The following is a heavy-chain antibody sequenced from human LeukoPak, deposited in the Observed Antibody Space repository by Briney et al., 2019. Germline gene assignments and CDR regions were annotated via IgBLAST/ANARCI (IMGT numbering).Heavy chain of an antibody. D-gene: IGHD3-22*01. CDR1: GFTFSSYA. V-gene: IGHV3-23*01. CDR2: ISGSGGST. CDR3: AKAYVYDSSGYYNY. J-gene: IGHJ4*02. Sequence: QTGGSLRLSCAVSGFTFSSYAMSWVRQAPGKGLEWVSAISGSGGSTYYADSVKGRFTISRDNSKNTLYLQMDSLRAEDTAVYYCAKAYVYDSSGYYNYWGQGTLVTVSS.